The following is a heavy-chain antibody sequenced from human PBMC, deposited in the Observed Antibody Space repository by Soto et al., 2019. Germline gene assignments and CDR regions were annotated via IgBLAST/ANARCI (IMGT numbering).Heavy chain of an antibody. V-gene: IGHV4-31*03. J-gene: IGHJ4*02. CDR2: IYYSGST. CDR3: ARAQYDILTGYYAPLDY. CDR1: GNSISSGGYY. D-gene: IGHD3-9*01. Sequence: SETLSLTRTVSGNSISSGGYYWSWIRQHPGKGLEWIGYIYYSGSTYYNPSLKSRVTISVDTSKNQFSLKLSSVTAADTAVYYCARAQYDILTGYYAPLDYWGQGTLVTVPQ.